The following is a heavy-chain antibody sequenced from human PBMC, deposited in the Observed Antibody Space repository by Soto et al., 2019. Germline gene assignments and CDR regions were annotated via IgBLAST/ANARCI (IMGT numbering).Heavy chain of an antibody. V-gene: IGHV4-39*01. CDR2: IYYSGST. CDR3: AIRGKLYYYYGMDV. Sequence: NPSETLSLTCTVSGGSISSSSYYWGWIRQPPGKGLEWIGSIYYSGSTYYNPSLKRRVTISVDTSKNPFSLKLSSVTAADTAVYYCAIRGKLYYYYGMDVWGQGTTVTVSS. CDR1: GGSISSSSYY. D-gene: IGHD3-16*01. J-gene: IGHJ6*02.